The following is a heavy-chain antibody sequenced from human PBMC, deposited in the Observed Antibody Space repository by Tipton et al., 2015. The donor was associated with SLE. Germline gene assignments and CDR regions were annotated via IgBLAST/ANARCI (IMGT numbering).Heavy chain of an antibody. CDR2: IYYSGST. CDR3: ARGIVVGPAATGGGMDV. CDR1: GGSISSGDYY. V-gene: IGHV4-30-4*08. Sequence: TLSLTCTVSGGSISSGDYYWSWIRQPPGKGLEWIGCIYYSGSTYYNPSLKSRVTISVDTSKNQFSLKLSSVTAADTAVYYCARGIVVGPAATGGGMDVWGQGTTVTVSS. D-gene: IGHD2-2*01. J-gene: IGHJ6*02.